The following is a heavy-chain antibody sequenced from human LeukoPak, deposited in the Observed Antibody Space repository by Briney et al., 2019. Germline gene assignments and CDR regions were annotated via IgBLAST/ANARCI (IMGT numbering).Heavy chain of an antibody. D-gene: IGHD4-17*01. CDR1: GFTVSSNY. CDR3: ARIVTTVTTRYFQH. Sequence: PGGSLRLSCAASGFTVSSNYMSWVRQAPGKGLEWVSVIYSGGSTYYADSVKGRFTISRDNSKNTLYLQMNSLRAEDTAVYYCARIVTTVTTRYFQHWGQGTWSPSPQ. J-gene: IGHJ1*01. V-gene: IGHV3-53*01. CDR2: IYSGGST.